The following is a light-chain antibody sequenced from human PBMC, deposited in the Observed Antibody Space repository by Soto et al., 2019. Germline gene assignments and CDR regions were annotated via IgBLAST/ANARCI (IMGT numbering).Light chain of an antibody. Sequence: DIQMTQSPSTLSASVGDRVTITCRASQSISSWLAWYQQKPGKAPKLLIYDDSSLESAVPSRFSGSGSGTEFTLTISSLQPDDFATYYCQQYKSYSLITFGQGTRLEIK. CDR2: DDS. CDR3: QQYKSYSLIT. CDR1: QSISSW. V-gene: IGKV1-5*01. J-gene: IGKJ5*01.